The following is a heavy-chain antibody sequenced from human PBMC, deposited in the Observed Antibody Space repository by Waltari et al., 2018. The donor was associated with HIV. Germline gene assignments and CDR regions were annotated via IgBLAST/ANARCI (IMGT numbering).Heavy chain of an antibody. V-gene: IGHV3-33*01. Sequence: MGLEWVALIWYDGSNKYYGDSVKGRFTISRDISKNTLYLQMNSLRAEDTAVYFCARDFALDSWGPGTLVTVSS. CDR3: ARDFALDS. CDR2: IWYDGSNK. J-gene: IGHJ4*02.